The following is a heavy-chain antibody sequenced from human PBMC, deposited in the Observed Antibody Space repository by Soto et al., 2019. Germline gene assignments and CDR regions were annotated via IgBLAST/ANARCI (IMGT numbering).Heavy chain of an antibody. CDR3: VRVQYRYVPDEAFVI. CDR1: GFTFSSYG. CDR2: ISYDGSNK. V-gene: IGHV3-30*03. J-gene: IGHJ3*02. Sequence: QVQLVESGGGVVQPGRSLRLSCAASGFTFSSYGMHWVRQAPGKGLEWVAVISYDGSNKYYADSVKGRFTISRDNSKNTRYMQMKSVRAEETAVYYCVRVQYRYVPDEAFVIWGEGTMLTVSS. D-gene: IGHD5-12*01.